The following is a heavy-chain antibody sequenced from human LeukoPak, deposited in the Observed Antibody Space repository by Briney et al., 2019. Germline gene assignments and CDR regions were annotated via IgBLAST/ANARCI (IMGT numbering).Heavy chain of an antibody. V-gene: IGHV3-23*01. CDR2: IYENGGTT. CDR1: GFTFRSHA. CDR3: AKDFRIGYSAHFDY. Sequence: GGSLRLSCVGSGFTFRSHAMSWVRQAPEKGLEFVSGIYENGGTTYYPDSVKGRFSISRDNSKNTLYLQMDSLRGEDTAVYYCAKDFRIGYSAHFDYWGQGALVTVSS. D-gene: IGHD2-21*01. J-gene: IGHJ4*02.